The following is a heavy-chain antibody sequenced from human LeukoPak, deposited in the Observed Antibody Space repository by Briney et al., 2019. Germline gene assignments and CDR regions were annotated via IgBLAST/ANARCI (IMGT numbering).Heavy chain of an antibody. D-gene: IGHD6-19*01. J-gene: IGHJ4*02. Sequence: SETLSLTCTVSGGSTSSYYWSWIRQPPGKGLEWIGYIYPSGSTNYNPSLESRVTISLDTSKNQFSLKLISVTAADTAVYYCAGGYSSGWYEKWGQGTRVTVSS. V-gene: IGHV4-4*09. CDR2: IYPSGST. CDR1: GGSTSSYY. CDR3: AGGYSSGWYEK.